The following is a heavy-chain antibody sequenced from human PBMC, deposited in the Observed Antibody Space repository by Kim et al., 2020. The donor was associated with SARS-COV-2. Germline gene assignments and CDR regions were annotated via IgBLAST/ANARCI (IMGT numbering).Heavy chain of an antibody. V-gene: IGHV1-18*01. J-gene: IGHJ4*02. CDR2: GNT. Sequence: GNTNYAPKLQGRVTMTPDTSTSTAYMGLRSLRSDDTAVYYCAMRRLGMGDYWGQGTLVTVSS. CDR3: AMRRLGMGDY. D-gene: IGHD7-27*01.